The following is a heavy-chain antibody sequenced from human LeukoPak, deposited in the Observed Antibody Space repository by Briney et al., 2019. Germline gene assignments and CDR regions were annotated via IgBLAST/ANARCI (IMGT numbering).Heavy chain of an antibody. V-gene: IGHV3-30-3*01. D-gene: IGHD3-16*01. Sequence: GGSLRLSCAASGFTFSSFAMNWARQAPGKGLEWVAFISYDGSNKYYADSVKGRFIISRDNSKNTLYLQMNSLRPEDTSLYYCTLRTPFDSWGQGTLVTVSS. J-gene: IGHJ4*02. CDR1: GFTFSSFA. CDR2: ISYDGSNK. CDR3: TLRTPFDS.